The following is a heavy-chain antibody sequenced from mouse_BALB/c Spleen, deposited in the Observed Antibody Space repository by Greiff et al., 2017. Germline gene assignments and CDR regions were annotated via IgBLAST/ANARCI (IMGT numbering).Heavy chain of an antibody. V-gene: IGHV5-9-3*01. CDR1: GFTFSSYA. CDR2: ISSGGSYT. CDR3: ASHYYGSSYWFAY. D-gene: IGHD1-1*01. Sequence: EVKLMESGGGLVKPGGSLKLSCAASGFTFSSYAMSWVRQTPEKRLEWVATISSGGSYTYYPDSVKGRFTISRDNAKNTLYLQMSSLRSEDTAMYYCASHYYGSSYWFAYWGQGTLVTVSA. J-gene: IGHJ3*01.